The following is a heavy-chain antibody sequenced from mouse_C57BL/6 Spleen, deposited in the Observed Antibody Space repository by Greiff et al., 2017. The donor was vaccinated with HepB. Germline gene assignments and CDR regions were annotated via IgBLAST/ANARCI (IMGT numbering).Heavy chain of an antibody. Sequence: QVQLQQPGAELVKPGASVKMSCKASGYTFTSYWITWVKQRPGQGLEWIGDIYPGSGSTNYNEKFKSKATMTVDTSSSTAYMQLSSLTSEDSAVYYCARSGSTMVTSWFAYWGQGTLVTVSA. CDR3: ARSGSTMVTSWFAY. D-gene: IGHD2-1*01. V-gene: IGHV1-55*01. CDR2: IYPGSGST. J-gene: IGHJ3*01. CDR1: GYTFTSYW.